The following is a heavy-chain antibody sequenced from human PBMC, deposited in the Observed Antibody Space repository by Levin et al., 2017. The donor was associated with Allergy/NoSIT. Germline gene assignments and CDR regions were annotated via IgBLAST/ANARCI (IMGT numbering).Heavy chain of an antibody. D-gene: IGHD2-2*01. CDR3: AGQAKEWYQLLKNWFDP. J-gene: IGHJ5*02. V-gene: IGHV4-39*01. Sequence: GSLRLSCTVSGGSISSSSYYWGWIRQPPGKGLEWIGSIYYSGSTYYNPSLKSRVTISVDTSKNQFSLKLSSVTAADTAVYYCAGQAKEWYQLLKNWFDPWGQGTLVTVSS. CDR2: IYYSGST. CDR1: GGSISSSSYY.